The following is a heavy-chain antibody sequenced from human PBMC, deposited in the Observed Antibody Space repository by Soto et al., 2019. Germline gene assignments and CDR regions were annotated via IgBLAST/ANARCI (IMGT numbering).Heavy chain of an antibody. CDR2: INHSGST. D-gene: IGHD3-22*01. J-gene: IGHJ4*02. Sequence: PSETLSLTCAVYGGSFSGYYWSWIRQPPGKGLEWIGEINHSGSTNYNPSLKSRVTISVDTSKNQFSLKLSSVTAADTAVYYCARGGDYDSSGSNRVFDYWGQGTLVTVSS. CDR1: GGSFSGYY. V-gene: IGHV4-34*01. CDR3: ARGGDYDSSGSNRVFDY.